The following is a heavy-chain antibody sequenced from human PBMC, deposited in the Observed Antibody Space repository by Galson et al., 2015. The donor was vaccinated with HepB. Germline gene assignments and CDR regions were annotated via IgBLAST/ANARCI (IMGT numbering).Heavy chain of an antibody. CDR3: TRGEYGGGSGMAFDI. V-gene: IGHV1-2*02. Sequence: SVKVSCKASGYTFTGYHIHWVRQAPGQGLEWMGWISPESGGTKYPQKFQGRVTMTRHTSITTAYMELSRLTSDDTAIYYCTRGEYGGGSGMAFDIWGQGTMVTVSS. CDR1: GYTFTGYH. D-gene: IGHD4-23*01. J-gene: IGHJ3*02. CDR2: ISPESGGT.